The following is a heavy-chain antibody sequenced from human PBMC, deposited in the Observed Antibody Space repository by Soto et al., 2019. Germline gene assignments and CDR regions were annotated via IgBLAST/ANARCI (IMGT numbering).Heavy chain of an antibody. V-gene: IGHV3-23*01. D-gene: IGHD2-15*01. CDR2: ISGSGGST. CDR1: GFTFSSYA. CDR3: AKDLNPLGYCSGGSCYSVTFDY. J-gene: IGHJ4*02. Sequence: EVQLLESGGGLVQPGGSLRLSCAASGFTFSSYAMSWVRQAPGKGLEWVSAISGSGGSTYYADSVKGRFTISRDNSKNTLYLQMNSLRAEDTAVYYCAKDLNPLGYCSGGSCYSVTFDYWGQGTLVTVSS.